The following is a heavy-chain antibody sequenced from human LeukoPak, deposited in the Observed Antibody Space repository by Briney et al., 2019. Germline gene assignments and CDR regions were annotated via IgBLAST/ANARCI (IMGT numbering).Heavy chain of an antibody. J-gene: IGHJ3*02. Sequence: ASVKVSCKASGGTFSSYAISWVRQAPGQGLEWMGWINTNTGNPTYAQGFTGRFVFSLDTSVSTVYLQISSLKAEDTAVYYCARGMPWSGSDEDDAFDIWGQGTMVTVSS. CDR3: ARGMPWSGSDEDDAFDI. D-gene: IGHD1-26*01. CDR2: INTNTGNP. CDR1: GGTFSSYA. V-gene: IGHV7-4-1*02.